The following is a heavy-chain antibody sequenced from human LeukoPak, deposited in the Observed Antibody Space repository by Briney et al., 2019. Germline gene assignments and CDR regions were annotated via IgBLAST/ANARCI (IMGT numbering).Heavy chain of an antibody. CDR3: AREVARGFSYGFDY. Sequence: GGSLRLSCAASGFTFRDYYMSWIRQTPGKGLEWVSCISSSGSTMYYADSVKGRFTISRDNAKNSLYLQMNSLRAEDTAVYYCAREVARGFSYGFDYWGQGTLVTVSS. D-gene: IGHD5-18*01. CDR2: ISSSGSTM. J-gene: IGHJ4*02. CDR1: GFTFRDYY. V-gene: IGHV3-11*04.